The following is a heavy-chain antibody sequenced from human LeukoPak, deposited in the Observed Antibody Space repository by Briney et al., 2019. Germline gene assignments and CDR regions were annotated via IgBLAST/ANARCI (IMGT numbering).Heavy chain of an antibody. D-gene: IGHD4-17*01. J-gene: IGHJ4*02. CDR2: IYYTGRT. Sequence: SETLSLTCTVSGASIATNNYWAWVRQPPGQGLEWIANIYYTGRTYYNQSLKSRVTISVDTSNRQLSLKVISVTAADTAVYFCVRCPSDYGQYGRTPDLDDWGQGILVTVSS. CDR3: VRCPSDYGQYGRTPDLDD. CDR1: GASIATNNY. V-gene: IGHV4-39*01.